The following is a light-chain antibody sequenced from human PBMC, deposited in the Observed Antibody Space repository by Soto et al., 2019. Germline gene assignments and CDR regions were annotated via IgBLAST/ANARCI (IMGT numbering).Light chain of an antibody. CDR1: QSVSSY. CDR3: QQRSNWPPLT. V-gene: IGKV3-11*01. J-gene: IGKJ4*01. Sequence: IVLTQSPATLSLSPGERATLSCRASQSVSSYLAWYQQKPGQAPRLLIYDASNRATGIPARFSGSGSGTDFTLTISSLDPEDFAVYYCQQRSNWPPLTFCGGTKVDIK. CDR2: DAS.